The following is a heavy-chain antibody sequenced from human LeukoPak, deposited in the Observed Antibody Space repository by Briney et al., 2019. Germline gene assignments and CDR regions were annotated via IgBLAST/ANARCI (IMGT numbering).Heavy chain of an antibody. CDR3: ARTYRSGERFDP. J-gene: IGHJ5*02. V-gene: IGHV4-31*03. D-gene: IGHD3-16*01. Sequence: SETLSLTCTVSGGSISSGGYYLSWIRQHPGKGLEWIGYIYYSGSTYYNPSLKSRVTISVDTSKNQFSLKLSSVTAADTAVYYCARTYRSGERFDPWGQGTLVTVSS. CDR1: GGSISSGGYY. CDR2: IYYSGST.